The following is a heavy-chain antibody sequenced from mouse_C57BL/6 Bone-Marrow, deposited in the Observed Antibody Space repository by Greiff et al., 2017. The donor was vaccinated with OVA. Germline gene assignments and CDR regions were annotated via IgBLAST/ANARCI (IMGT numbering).Heavy chain of an antibody. Sequence: DVMLVESGGDLVKPGGSLKLSCAASGFTFSSYGMSWVRQTPDKRLEWVATISSGGSYTYYPDSVKGRFTISRDNAKNTLYLQMSSLKSEDTAMYYCARQRGLLTMMDYWGQGTSVTVSS. V-gene: IGHV5-6*02. D-gene: IGHD2-1*01. CDR2: ISSGGSYT. J-gene: IGHJ4*01. CDR1: GFTFSSYG. CDR3: ARQRGLLTMMDY.